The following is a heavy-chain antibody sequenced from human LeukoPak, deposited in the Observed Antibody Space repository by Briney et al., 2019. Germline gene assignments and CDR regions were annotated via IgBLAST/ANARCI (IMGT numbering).Heavy chain of an antibody. J-gene: IGHJ3*02. CDR1: GASISSSNW. Sequence: SETLSLTCAVSGASISSSNWWSWVRQPPGKGLEWIGEIYHSGSTNYNPSLKSRVTISVDTSKNQFSLKLSSVTAADTAVYYCARDHYDFWSGNPGSAFDIWGQGTMVTVSS. V-gene: IGHV4-4*02. CDR3: ARDHYDFWSGNPGSAFDI. D-gene: IGHD3-3*01. CDR2: IYHSGST.